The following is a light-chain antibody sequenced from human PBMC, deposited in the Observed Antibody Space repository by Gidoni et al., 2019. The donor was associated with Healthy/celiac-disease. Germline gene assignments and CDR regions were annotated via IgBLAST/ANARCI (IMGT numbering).Light chain of an antibody. J-gene: IGLJ1*01. CDR1: SSDVGGYNY. V-gene: IGLV2-14*01. CDR3: SSYTSSSTPFYV. CDR2: EVS. Sequence: QSALTQPDSVSGSPGQSITISCTGTSSDVGGYNYVSWYQQHPGKAPKLMIYEVSNRPSGVSNRFSGSKSGNTASLTISGLQAEDEADYYCSSYTSSSTPFYVFGTGTKVTVL.